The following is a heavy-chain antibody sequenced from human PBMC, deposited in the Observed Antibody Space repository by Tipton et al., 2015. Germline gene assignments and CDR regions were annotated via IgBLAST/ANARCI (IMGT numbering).Heavy chain of an antibody. CDR1: GGSISSEY. CDR2: VFYTGST. J-gene: IGHJ4*02. CDR3: ARERPGANYFDY. Sequence: TLSLTCTVSGGSISSEYWSWIRQPPGKGLEWIGYVFYTGSTYYNPSLESRVTISVDTFENQYSLKLSSVTAADTAEYYCARERPGANYFDYWGQGTLVTVSS. V-gene: IGHV4-59*01. D-gene: IGHD7-27*01.